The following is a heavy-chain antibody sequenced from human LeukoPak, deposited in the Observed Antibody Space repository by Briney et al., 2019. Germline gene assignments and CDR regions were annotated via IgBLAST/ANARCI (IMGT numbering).Heavy chain of an antibody. CDR3: ARVDYGDYPFDY. V-gene: IGHV1-46*01. D-gene: IGHD4-17*01. CDR1: GYTFTSYY. J-gene: IGHJ4*02. Sequence: ASVKISCKASGYTFTSYYMHWVRQAPGQGLEWMGIINPSGGSTSYAEKFQGRVTMTRDTSTSTVYMELSSLRSEDTAVYYCARVDYGDYPFDYWGQGTLVTVSS. CDR2: INPSGGST.